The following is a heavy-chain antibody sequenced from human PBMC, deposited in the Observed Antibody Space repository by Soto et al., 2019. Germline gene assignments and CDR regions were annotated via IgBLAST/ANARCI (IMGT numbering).Heavy chain of an antibody. CDR2: ISAHNGNT. CDR1: GYAFTTYG. J-gene: IGHJ4*02. V-gene: IGHV1-18*01. CDR3: ARGRYGDY. Sequence: QVHLVQSGAEVTKPGASVKVSCKGSGYAFTTYGITWVRQAPGQGLEWMGWISAHNGNTNYAQQLQGRVTVTRDTSTSSAYMELRSLRSDDTAVYYCARGRYGDYWGQGALVTVPS. D-gene: IGHD1-1*01.